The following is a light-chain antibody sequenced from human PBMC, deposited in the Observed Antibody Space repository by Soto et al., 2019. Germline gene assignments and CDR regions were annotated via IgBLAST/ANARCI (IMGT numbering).Light chain of an antibody. Sequence: EIVLTQSPGTLSLSPGERATLSCRASQSVRNNYLAWYQQKPGQAPRLLIYDASSRATGIPARFSGSGSGTDFTLTISSLEPGDFAVYYCQQRSNWPPITFGQGTRLEIK. J-gene: IGKJ5*01. CDR3: QQRSNWPPIT. CDR2: DAS. V-gene: IGKV3D-20*02. CDR1: QSVRNNY.